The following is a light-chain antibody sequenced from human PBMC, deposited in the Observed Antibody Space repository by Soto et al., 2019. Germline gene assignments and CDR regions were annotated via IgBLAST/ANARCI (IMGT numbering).Light chain of an antibody. CDR2: EVS. CDR1: SSDIGAYIY. V-gene: IGLV2-8*01. CDR3: SSYEASNLLV. J-gene: IGLJ1*01. Sequence: QSALTQPPSASGSPGQSVTISCTGTSSDIGAYIYVSWYQQHPGKAPKLMISEVSRRPSGVPERFSGSKSGNTASLTVSGLQADYEAHYSCSSYEASNLLVF.